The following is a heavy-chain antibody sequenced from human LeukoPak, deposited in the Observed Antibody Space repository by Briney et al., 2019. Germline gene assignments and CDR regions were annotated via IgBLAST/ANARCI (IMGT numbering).Heavy chain of an antibody. CDR1: GFTFSNYW. CDR3: ARVAYYRVTADQITDAFDV. CDR2: INTDGSRI. V-gene: IGHV3-74*01. D-gene: IGHD2-21*02. Sequence: QPGGSLRLSCAASGFTFSNYWMHWVRQAPGKGLVWVSRINTDGSRITYADSVKGRFTISRDNAMNTVYLQMNSLRAEDTAVYFCARVAYYRVTADQITDAFDVWGRGTAVTVSS. J-gene: IGHJ3*01.